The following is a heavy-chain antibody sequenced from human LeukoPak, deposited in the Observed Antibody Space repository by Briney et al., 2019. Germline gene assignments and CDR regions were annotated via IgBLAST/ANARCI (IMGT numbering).Heavy chain of an antibody. V-gene: IGHV4-61*01. CDR2: IYYSGST. J-gene: IGHJ6*04. CDR1: GYSINSGYY. Sequence: SETLSLTCTVSGYSINSGYYWSWIRQPPGKGLEWIGYIYYSGSTNYNPSLKSRVTISVDTSKNQFSLKLSSVTAADTAVYYCARDKGPGGTDWMDVWGKGTTVTISS. CDR3: ARDKGPGGTDWMDV. D-gene: IGHD1-1*01.